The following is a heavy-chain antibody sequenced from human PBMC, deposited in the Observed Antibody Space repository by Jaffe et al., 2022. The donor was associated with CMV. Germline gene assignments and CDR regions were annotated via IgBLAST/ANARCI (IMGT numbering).Heavy chain of an antibody. CDR1: GFSLSTSGMC. CDR2: IDWDDDK. Sequence: QVTLRESGPALVKPTQTLTLTCTFSGFSLSTSGMCVSWIRQPPGKALEWLARIDWDDDKYYSTSLKTRLTISKDTSKNQVVLTMTNMDPVDTATYYCARTRGWFGELLHDYWGQGTLVTVSS. CDR3: ARTRGWFGELLHDY. D-gene: IGHD3-10*01. V-gene: IGHV2-70*15. J-gene: IGHJ4*02.